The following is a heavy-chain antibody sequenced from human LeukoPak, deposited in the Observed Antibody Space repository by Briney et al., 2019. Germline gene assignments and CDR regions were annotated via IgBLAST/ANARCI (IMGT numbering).Heavy chain of an antibody. J-gene: IGHJ3*02. Sequence: SETLSLTCSVSGGSISSYYWSWIRQPPGKGLEWIGSIDFSGSTKYNPSLKSRVTISVDTSKNQFSLKLSSVTAADPAVYYCARDLGYYGSGSYYLGDAFDSWVQGTMVTVSS. CDR1: GGSISSYY. CDR3: ARDLGYYGSGSYYLGDAFDS. V-gene: IGHV4-59*12. D-gene: IGHD3-10*01. CDR2: IDFSGST.